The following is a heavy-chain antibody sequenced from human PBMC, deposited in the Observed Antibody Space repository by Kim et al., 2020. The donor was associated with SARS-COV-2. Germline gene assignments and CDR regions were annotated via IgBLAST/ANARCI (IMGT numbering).Heavy chain of an antibody. Sequence: SETLSLSCTVSGGALHNYYWSWIRQPPGKGLEWIGYVYYSGSTNYNPSLKSRVTMSVDLSKNQFSLKLSSVTAADTAVYFCAGDFPRRGPGDGWFFDSWGQGTIVTVSS. CDR1: GGALHNYY. V-gene: IGHV4-59*13. D-gene: IGHD2-15*01. CDR3: AGDFPRRGPGDGWFFDS. CDR2: VYYSGST. J-gene: IGHJ4*02.